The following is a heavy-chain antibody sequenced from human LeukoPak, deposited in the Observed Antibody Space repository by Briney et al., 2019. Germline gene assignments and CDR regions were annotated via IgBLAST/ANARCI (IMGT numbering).Heavy chain of an antibody. D-gene: IGHD5-18*01. J-gene: IGHJ2*01. V-gene: IGHV1-69*04. CDR3: ARSGYSYGLNWYFDL. CDR2: IIPILGIA. CDR1: GGTFSSYA. Sequence: ASVKVSCKASGGTFSSYAISWVRQAPGQGLEWMGRIIPILGIANYAQKFQGRVTITADKSTSTAYMELSSLRSEDTAVYYCARSGYSYGLNWYFDLWGRGTLVTVSS.